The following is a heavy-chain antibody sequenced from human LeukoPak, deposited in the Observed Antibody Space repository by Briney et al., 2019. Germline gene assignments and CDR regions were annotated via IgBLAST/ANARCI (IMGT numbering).Heavy chain of an antibody. D-gene: IGHD2-2*01. CDR3: ATDLGGEYCSSTSCYSGLGY. CDR2: FDPEDGET. CDR1: GYTLTELS. Sequence: SVKVSCKVSGYTLTELSMHWVRQAPGKGLEWMGGFDPEDGETIYAQKFQGRVTMTEETSTDTAYMELSSLRSEDAAVYYCATDLGGEYCSSTSCYSGLGYWGQGTLVTVSS. V-gene: IGHV1-24*01. J-gene: IGHJ4*02.